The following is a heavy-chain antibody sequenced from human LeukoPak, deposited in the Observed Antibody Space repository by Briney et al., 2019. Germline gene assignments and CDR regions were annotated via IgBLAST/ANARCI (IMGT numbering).Heavy chain of an antibody. CDR1: GFTFSSYE. J-gene: IGHJ6*03. D-gene: IGHD6-13*01. Sequence: PGGSLRLSCAASGFTFSSYEMNWVRQAPGKGLEWVSYISSSGSTIYYADSVKGRFTISRDNSKNTLYLQMNSLRAEDTAVYYCAKTYSGYMDVWGKGTTVTVSS. CDR3: AKTYSGYMDV. CDR2: ISSSGSTI. V-gene: IGHV3-48*03.